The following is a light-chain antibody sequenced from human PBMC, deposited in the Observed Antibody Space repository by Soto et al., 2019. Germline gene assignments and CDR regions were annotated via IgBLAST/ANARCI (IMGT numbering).Light chain of an antibody. Sequence: AIQMTQSPSSLSAFIGDRVTITCRASQDISNDLGWYQQKPGKAPKLLIYAASSLQTGVPSRISGSGSGTDFTLTSSSLQPEDFATEYWLHDYHYPLTCGQGTEVEVK. CDR2: AAS. CDR3: LHDYHYPLT. J-gene: IGKJ1*01. CDR1: QDISND. V-gene: IGKV1-6*02.